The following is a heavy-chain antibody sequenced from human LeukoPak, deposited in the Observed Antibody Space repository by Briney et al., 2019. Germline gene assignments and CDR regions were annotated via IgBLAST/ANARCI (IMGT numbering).Heavy chain of an antibody. Sequence: PGRSLRLSCAASGLTFSTYATSSVRQAPGKGLEWVSAISASGNRTFYADSVKGRFTISRDNSKNTLYLQMNSLRAEDTAVYYCAKLLNDYGDYYFDYWGQGTLVTVSS. J-gene: IGHJ4*02. CDR3: AKLLNDYGDYYFDY. D-gene: IGHD4-17*01. V-gene: IGHV3-23*01. CDR2: ISASGNRT. CDR1: GLTFSTYA.